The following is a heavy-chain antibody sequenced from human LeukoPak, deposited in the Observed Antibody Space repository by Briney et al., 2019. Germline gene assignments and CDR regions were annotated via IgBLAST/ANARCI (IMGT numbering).Heavy chain of an antibody. CDR2: ISSSSSYT. V-gene: IGHV3-11*06. Sequence: GSLRLPCAASGFTFSDYYMSWIRQAPGKGLEWVSYISSSSSYTNYADSVKGRFTISRDNAKNSLYLQMNSLRAEDTAVYYCARDPPTNWFDPWGQGTLVTVSS. CDR3: ARDPPTNWFDP. CDR1: GFTFSDYY. J-gene: IGHJ5*02.